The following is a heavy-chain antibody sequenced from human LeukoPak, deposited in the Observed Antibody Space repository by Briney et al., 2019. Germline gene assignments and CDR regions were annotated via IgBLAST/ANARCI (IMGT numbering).Heavy chain of an antibody. D-gene: IGHD5-12*01. CDR2: IIPIFGSA. Sequence: ASVKVSCKASGGTFSSYAISWVRQAPGQGLEWMGGIIPIFGSANYAQNFQGRVTITADESTTTAYMELSSLRSEDTAVYYCARVGDDIVAGGSWFDPWGQGTLVTVSS. CDR3: ARVGDDIVAGGSWFDP. CDR1: GGTFSSYA. V-gene: IGHV1-69*13. J-gene: IGHJ5*02.